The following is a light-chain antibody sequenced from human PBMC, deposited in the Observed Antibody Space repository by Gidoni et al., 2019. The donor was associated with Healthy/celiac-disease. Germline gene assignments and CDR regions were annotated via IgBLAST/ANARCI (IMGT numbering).Light chain of an antibody. CDR1: QSVLYSSNNKNY. V-gene: IGKV4-1*01. CDR3: QQYYSTPRT. J-gene: IGKJ1*01. CDR2: WAS. Sequence: DIVMTQSPDSLAVSLGERATINCKSSQSVLYSSNNKNYLAWYQQKPGQPPKLLIYWASTRESGVPDRFSGGGPGTDFTLTISSLQAEDVAVYYCQQYYSTPRTFGQGTKVEIK.